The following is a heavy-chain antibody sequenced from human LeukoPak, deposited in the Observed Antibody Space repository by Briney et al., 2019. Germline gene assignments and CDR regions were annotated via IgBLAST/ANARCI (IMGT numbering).Heavy chain of an antibody. CDR2: ISAYNGNT. V-gene: IGHV1-18*04. CDR3: ARPLLWFGELSGFDY. J-gene: IGHJ4*02. CDR1: GYTFTSNY. Sequence: GASVKVSCKASGYTFTSNYMHWVRQAPGQGLEWMGWISAYNGNTNYAQKLQGRVTMTTDTSTSTAYMELRSLRSDDTAVYYCARPLLWFGELSGFDYWGQGTLVTVSS. D-gene: IGHD3-10*01.